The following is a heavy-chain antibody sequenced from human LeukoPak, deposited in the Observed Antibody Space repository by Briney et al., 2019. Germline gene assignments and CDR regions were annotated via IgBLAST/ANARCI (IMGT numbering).Heavy chain of an antibody. Sequence: PSETLSLTCTVSGASFSSYYWSWLQQPPGKGLEWIAYIFYNGNTKYNPSLKSRVTISVDTSKTQFSLKVTSVTAADTAVYYCARAPRDRGYCGATSCFEYMDVWGRGTTVTISS. J-gene: IGHJ6*03. D-gene: IGHD2-2*01. CDR1: GASFSSYY. CDR2: IFYNGNT. CDR3: ARAPRDRGYCGATSCFEYMDV. V-gene: IGHV4-59*01.